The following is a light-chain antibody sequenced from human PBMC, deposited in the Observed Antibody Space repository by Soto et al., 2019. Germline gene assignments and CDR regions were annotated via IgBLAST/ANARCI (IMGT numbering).Light chain of an antibody. CDR2: EVS. J-gene: IGLJ3*02. V-gene: IGLV2-14*01. CDR1: SSDVGAYNH. Sequence: QSALTQPASVSGSPGQSITISCTGTSSDVGAYNHVSWYQQHPGKVPKLMIYEVSDRPSGVSNRFSGSKSGNTASLTISGLQAEDEADYYCSSFTSSSTWVLGGGTKVTVL. CDR3: SSFTSSSTWV.